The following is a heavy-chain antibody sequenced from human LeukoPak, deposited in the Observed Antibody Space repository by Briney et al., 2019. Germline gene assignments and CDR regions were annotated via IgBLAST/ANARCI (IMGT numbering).Heavy chain of an antibody. V-gene: IGHV4-39*01. J-gene: IGHJ3*02. CDR2: IYYSGST. CDR3: ARQMRWSKVLDAFDI. D-gene: IGHD2-15*01. Sequence: SETLSLTCTVSGGSISSSSYYWGWIRQPPGKGLEWMGSIYYSGSTYYNPSLKSRVTISVDTSKNQFSLKLSSVTAADTAVYYCARQMRWSKVLDAFDIWGQGTMVTVSS. CDR1: GGSISSSSYY.